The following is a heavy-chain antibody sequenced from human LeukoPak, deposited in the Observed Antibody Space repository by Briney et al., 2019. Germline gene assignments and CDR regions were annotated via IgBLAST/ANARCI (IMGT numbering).Heavy chain of an antibody. CDR1: GGSISSGSYY. D-gene: IGHD1-26*01. Sequence: SETLSLTCTVSGGSISSGSYYWSWIRQPAGKGLEWIGRIYTSGSTNYNPSLKSRVTMSVDTSKNQFSLKLSSVTAADTAVYYCVSGSYYSDFDYWGQGTLVTVSS. J-gene: IGHJ4*02. CDR2: IYTSGST. CDR3: VSGSYYSDFDY. V-gene: IGHV4-61*02.